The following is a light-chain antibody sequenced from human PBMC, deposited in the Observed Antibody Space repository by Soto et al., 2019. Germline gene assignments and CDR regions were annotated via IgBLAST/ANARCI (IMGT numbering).Light chain of an antibody. CDR3: AAWDDNLIVL. CDR2: SNS. Sequence: QSVLTQPPAASGTPGQRVTISCSGSSPNFKRNTLSWYQQLPGTAPKLLIYSNSQRPSGVPDRFSGSKSGTSASLAISGLQSDDEAEYYCAAWDDNLIVLFGGGTKLTVL. V-gene: IGLV1-44*01. J-gene: IGLJ2*01. CDR1: SPNFKRNT.